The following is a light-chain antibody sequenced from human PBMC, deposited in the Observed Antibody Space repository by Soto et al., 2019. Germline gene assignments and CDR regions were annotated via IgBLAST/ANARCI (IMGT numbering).Light chain of an antibody. V-gene: IGKV3-11*01. J-gene: IGKJ1*01. CDR3: QQRSNWPVT. Sequence: EIVLTQSPATLSLSPGEGATLSCRASQSVSSYLAWYQQKPGQAPRLLIYDASNRATGIPARFSGSGAATDVTLIISSLEHEDVAVYYCQQRSNWPVTFGLGTKVEV. CDR2: DAS. CDR1: QSVSSY.